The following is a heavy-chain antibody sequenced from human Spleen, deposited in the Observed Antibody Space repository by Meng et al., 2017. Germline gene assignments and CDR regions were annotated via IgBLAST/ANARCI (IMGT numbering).Heavy chain of an antibody. D-gene: IGHD4-17*01. CDR1: GGSFSGYY. CDR3: ARGKLFQYGDLLFYFDY. Sequence: QVQLQQGGAGRLKPSETLSLTCAVYGGSFSGYYWSWIRQPPGKGLEWIGEINHSGSTNYNPSLKSRVTISVDTSKNQFSLKLSSVTAADTAVYYCARGKLFQYGDLLFYFDYWGQGTLVTVSS. V-gene: IGHV4-34*01. CDR2: INHSGST. J-gene: IGHJ4*02.